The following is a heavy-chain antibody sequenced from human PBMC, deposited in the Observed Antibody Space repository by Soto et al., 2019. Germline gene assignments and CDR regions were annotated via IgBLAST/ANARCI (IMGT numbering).Heavy chain of an antibody. D-gene: IGHD5-18*01. Sequence: AGGSLRLSCGASGFTFSSYWMSWVRQAPGKGLEWVANINQDRSEKYYVDSVKGRFTISRDNAKNSLYLQMNSLRAEDTAVYYCARWNSYGYYFDYWGQGTLVTVSS. V-gene: IGHV3-7*01. CDR2: INQDRSEK. CDR1: GFTFSSYW. J-gene: IGHJ4*02. CDR3: ARWNSYGYYFDY.